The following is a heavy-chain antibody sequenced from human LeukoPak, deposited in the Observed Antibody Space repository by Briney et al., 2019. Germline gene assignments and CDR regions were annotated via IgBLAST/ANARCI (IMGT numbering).Heavy chain of an antibody. Sequence: SQTLSLTCAISGDTLSSNSSSWNWIRQSPSRGLEWLGRTYYRSNWFSDYAVSVKSRITINPDTSKNQFSLQLNSLTPEDTAVYYCARGSIFDYWGRGTLVTVSS. J-gene: IGHJ4*02. CDR2: TYYRSNWFS. V-gene: IGHV6-1*01. CDR1: GDTLSSNSSS. CDR3: ARGSIFDY.